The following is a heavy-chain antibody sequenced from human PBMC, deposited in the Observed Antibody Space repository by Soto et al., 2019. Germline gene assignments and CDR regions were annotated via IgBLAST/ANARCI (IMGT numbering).Heavy chain of an antibody. Sequence: GASVKVSCKASGGTFGSYPISWVRQAPRQGLEWMGGIVPIFGTGKYAQVFQDRVSITADESTSTVYMELSSLRSDDTAVYYCAREGFSGAYYGYWGQGTPVTVYS. CDR1: GGTFGSYP. CDR3: AREGFSGAYYGY. D-gene: IGHD1-26*01. CDR2: IVPIFGTG. J-gene: IGHJ4*02. V-gene: IGHV1-69*13.